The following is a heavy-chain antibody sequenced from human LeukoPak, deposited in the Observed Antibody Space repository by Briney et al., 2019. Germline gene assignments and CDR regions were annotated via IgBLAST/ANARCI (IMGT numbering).Heavy chain of an antibody. D-gene: IGHD3-22*01. V-gene: IGHV1-24*01. CDR2: FDPKEGEA. CDR3: ARVQWGYDSRGFYSNWFDP. Sequence: ASGTVSCKVSGYTLTELSIHWVRQAPGKGLEWMGGFDPKEGEAIYAYKFQGRVTMTEDTSTDTAWMELNSLRSEDTALYYCARVQWGYDSRGFYSNWFDPWGQGTLVTVSS. CDR1: GYTLTELS. J-gene: IGHJ5*02.